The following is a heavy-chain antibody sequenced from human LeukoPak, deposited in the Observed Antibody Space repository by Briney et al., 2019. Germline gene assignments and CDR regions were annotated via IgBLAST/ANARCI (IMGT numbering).Heavy chain of an antibody. CDR1: GFTFSSYA. CDR3: AKDRKAYSSSWSGIFDY. D-gene: IGHD6-13*01. V-gene: IGHV3-30-3*01. Sequence: GGSLRLSCAASGFTFSSYAMHWVRQAPGKGLEWVAVISYDGSNKYYADSVKGRFTISRDNSKNTLHLQMNSLRAEDTAVYYCAKDRKAYSSSWSGIFDYWGQGTLVTVSS. J-gene: IGHJ4*02. CDR2: ISYDGSNK.